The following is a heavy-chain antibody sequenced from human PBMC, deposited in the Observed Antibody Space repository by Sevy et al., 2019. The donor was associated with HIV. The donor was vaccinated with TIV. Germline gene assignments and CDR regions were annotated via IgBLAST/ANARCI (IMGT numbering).Heavy chain of an antibody. J-gene: IGHJ3*02. Sequence: GGSLRLSCAASGFTFSSYSMNWVRQAPGKGLEWVSSISSSSSYIYYADSVKGRFTISRDNAKNSLYMQMNSLRAEDTAVYYCARDGNYYDSSGPGYDAFDIWGQGTMVTVSS. D-gene: IGHD3-22*01. CDR2: ISSSSSYI. CDR1: GFTFSSYS. CDR3: ARDGNYYDSSGPGYDAFDI. V-gene: IGHV3-21*01.